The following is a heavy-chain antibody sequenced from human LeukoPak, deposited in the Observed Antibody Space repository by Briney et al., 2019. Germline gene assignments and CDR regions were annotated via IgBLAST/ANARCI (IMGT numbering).Heavy chain of an antibody. D-gene: IGHD3-22*01. CDR3: AKSDDSSGYYNAEYFQH. CDR1: GFTFSSYG. V-gene: IGHV3-30*18. Sequence: GGSLRLSCAASGFTFSSYGMHWVRQTPGKGLEWVAVISYDGSNKYYADSVKGRFTISRDNSKNTLYLQMNSLRAEDTAVYYCAKSDDSSGYYNAEYFQHWGQGTLVAVSS. CDR2: ISYDGSNK. J-gene: IGHJ1*01.